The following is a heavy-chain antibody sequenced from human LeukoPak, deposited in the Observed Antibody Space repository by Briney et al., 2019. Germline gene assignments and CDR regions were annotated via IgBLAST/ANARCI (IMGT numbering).Heavy chain of an antibody. CDR3: AREHIVATIKGSIHYYGMDV. D-gene: IGHD5-12*01. V-gene: IGHV6-1*01. Sequence: SQTLSLTSAISGDSVSSNSAAWNWIRQSPSRGLEWLGRTYYRSKRYNDDAVSVKSRITINPDTSKNQFTLQLNSVTPEDTAVYYCAREHIVATIKGSIHYYGMDVWGQGTTVTVSS. CDR2: TYYRSKRYN. J-gene: IGHJ6*02. CDR1: GDSVSSNSAA.